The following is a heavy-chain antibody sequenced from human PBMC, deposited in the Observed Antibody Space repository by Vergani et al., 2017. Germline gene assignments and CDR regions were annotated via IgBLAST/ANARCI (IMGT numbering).Heavy chain of an antibody. J-gene: IGHJ5*02. V-gene: IGHV3-33*01. CDR1: GFTFNQYG. CDR2: TWYDGNNK. CDR3: ARDLRLLYNRFGP. Sequence: QVQLVESGGGVVQPGRSLRLSCAASGFTFNQYGMHWVRQAPGKGLEWVAVTWYDGNNKQYADSVKGRFTISRDNSKSTMYLQMNSLRDEVTGVYYCARDLRLLYNRFGPWGQGTLVTVSS. D-gene: IGHD1-14*01.